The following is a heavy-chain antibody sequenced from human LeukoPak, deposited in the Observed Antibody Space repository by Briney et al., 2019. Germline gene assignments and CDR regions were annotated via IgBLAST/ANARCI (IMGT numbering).Heavy chain of an antibody. D-gene: IGHD3-16*02. CDR2: IRSDGSNK. V-gene: IGHV3-30*02. Sequence: TLSPSRAASGFTFTNFGISWVRQAPGQGLEWLAFIRSDGSNKYYANSLKGRFTISRDNSKNTLYLQMNSLRAEDTAVYYCAKDNRYDYVWGTYRPNDYWGQGTLVTVSS. CDR1: GFTFTNFG. J-gene: IGHJ4*02. CDR3: AKDNRYDYVWGTYRPNDY.